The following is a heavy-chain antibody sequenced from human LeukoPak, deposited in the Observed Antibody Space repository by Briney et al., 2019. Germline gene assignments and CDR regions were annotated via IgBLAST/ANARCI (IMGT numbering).Heavy chain of an antibody. CDR1: GFTFSSYA. V-gene: IGHV3-23*01. CDR2: ISGSGGST. D-gene: IGHD3-9*01. J-gene: IGHJ4*02. Sequence: GGSLRLSCAASGFTFSSYAMSWVRQAPGKGLEWVSAISGSGGSTYYADSVKGRFTISRDNSKNTLYLQMNSLRAGDTAVYYCARGPYYDILTGSDYWGQGTLVTVSS. CDR3: ARGPYYDILTGSDY.